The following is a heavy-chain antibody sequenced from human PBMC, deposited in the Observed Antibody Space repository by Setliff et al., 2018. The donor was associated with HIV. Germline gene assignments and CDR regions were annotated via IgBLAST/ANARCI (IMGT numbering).Heavy chain of an antibody. CDR2: IMQDGSVN. V-gene: IGHV3-7*03. CDR3: AREGGLGAFDI. J-gene: IGHJ3*02. D-gene: IGHD1-26*01. Sequence: PGGSLRLSCAASGFTFSTYWMTWVRQAPGKGLEWVANIMQDGSVNYYVDSVKGRFTISRDNAKNSLFLQMNSLRAEDTAVHYCAREGGLGAFDIWGQGTMVTVSS. CDR1: GFTFSTYW.